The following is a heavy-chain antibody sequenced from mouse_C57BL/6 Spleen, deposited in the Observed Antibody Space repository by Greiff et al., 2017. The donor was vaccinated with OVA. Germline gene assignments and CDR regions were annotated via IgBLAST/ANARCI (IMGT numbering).Heavy chain of an antibody. V-gene: IGHV1-50*01. CDR1: GYTFTSYW. CDR3: ARPGGYGDYYAMDY. D-gene: IGHD2-2*01. Sequence: QVQLKQPGAELVKPGASVKLSCKASGYTFTSYWMQWVKQRPGQGLEWIGEIDPSDSYTNYNQKFKGKATLTVDTSSSTAYMQLSSLTSEDSAVYYCARPGGYGDYYAMDYWGQGTSVTVSS. J-gene: IGHJ4*01. CDR2: IDPSDSYT.